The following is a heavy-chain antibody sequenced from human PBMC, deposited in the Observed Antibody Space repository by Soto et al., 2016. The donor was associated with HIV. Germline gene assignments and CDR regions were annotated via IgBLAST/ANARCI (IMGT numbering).Heavy chain of an antibody. CDR2: SNPNSGGT. D-gene: IGHD1-26*01. J-gene: IGHJ4*02. Sequence: QVQLVQSGAEVKKPGASVKVSCKASGYTFTGYYMHWVRQAPGQGLEWMGWSNPNSGGTNYAQKFQGRVTMTRETSISTAYMGLSRLRSDDTAVYYCARPRGEVGALDYWGQGTLVTVSS. V-gene: IGHV1-2*02. CDR3: ARPRGEVGALDY. CDR1: GYTFTGYY.